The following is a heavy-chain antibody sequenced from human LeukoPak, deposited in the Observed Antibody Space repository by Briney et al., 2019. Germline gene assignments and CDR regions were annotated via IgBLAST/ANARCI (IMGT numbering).Heavy chain of an antibody. CDR1: GGSISISTYY. Sequence: SETLSLTCTVSGGSISISTYYWGWIRQPPGKGLEWIGNIYYSGSTYYNPSLKSRVTISVDTSKNQFSLRLSSVTAADTAVYYCARLGTGYDSSGYSIDWFDPWGQGTLVTVSS. J-gene: IGHJ5*02. D-gene: IGHD3-22*01. V-gene: IGHV4-39*01. CDR2: IYYSGST. CDR3: ARLGTGYDSSGYSIDWFDP.